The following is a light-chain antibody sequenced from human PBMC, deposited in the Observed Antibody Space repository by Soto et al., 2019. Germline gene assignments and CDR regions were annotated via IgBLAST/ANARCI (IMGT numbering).Light chain of an antibody. V-gene: IGKV1-5*03. CDR3: QHYNSDSDA. Sequence: DMPMTQCPSTLSGSVGDRVTIACLARQTVXSWFAWYQQKPGKAPKLLXGKAATLKRGGPSRLSGSGSVTEFPLTISSLQPEDFATYYCQHYNSDSDAFGQGTKVDI. J-gene: IGKJ1*01. CDR1: QTVXSW. CDR2: KAA.